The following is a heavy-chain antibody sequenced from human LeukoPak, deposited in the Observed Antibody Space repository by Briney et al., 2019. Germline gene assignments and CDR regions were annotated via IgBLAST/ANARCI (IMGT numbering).Heavy chain of an antibody. J-gene: IGHJ4*02. CDR3: ARDVGEYCSSTNCYASHY. V-gene: IGHV1-2*02. CDR1: GYTFTGYY. CDR2: IIPHSGGT. D-gene: IGHD2-2*01. Sequence: ASVKVSCKASGYTFTGYYIHWVRQAPGQGLEWMGWIIPHSGGTNYAQKFQGGVTMTRDTSITTAYMELSSLRSDDTAVYYCARDVGEYCSSTNCYASHYWGQGTLVTVSS.